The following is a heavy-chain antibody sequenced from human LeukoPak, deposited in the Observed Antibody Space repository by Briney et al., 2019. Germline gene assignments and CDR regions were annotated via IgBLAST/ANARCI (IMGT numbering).Heavy chain of an antibody. CDR3: ARQVAGTGYYYYYYMDV. CDR2: INHSGST. J-gene: IGHJ6*03. V-gene: IGHV4-39*01. CDR1: GGSISSSSYY. D-gene: IGHD6-19*01. Sequence: PSETLSLTCTVSGGSISSSSYYWSWIRQPPGKGLEWIGEINHSGSTNYNPSLKSRVTISVDTSKNQFSLKLSSVTAADTAVYYCARQVAGTGYYYYYYMDVWGKGTTVTISS.